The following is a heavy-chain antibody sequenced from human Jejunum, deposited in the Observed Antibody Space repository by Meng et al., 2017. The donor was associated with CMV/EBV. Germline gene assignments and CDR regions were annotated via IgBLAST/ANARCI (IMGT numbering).Heavy chain of an antibody. V-gene: IGHV1-8*01. CDR3: ASHQQFCSGGSCYSLGYYYGMDV. Sequence: NWGRQAPGQGLEWMGWMNPNNGNTGYAQKFQGRFTMTWNTSISTAYMELSSLRSEDTAIYYCASHQQFCSGGSCYSLGYYYGMDVWGQGTTVTVSS. J-gene: IGHJ6*02. CDR2: MNPNNGNT. D-gene: IGHD2-15*01.